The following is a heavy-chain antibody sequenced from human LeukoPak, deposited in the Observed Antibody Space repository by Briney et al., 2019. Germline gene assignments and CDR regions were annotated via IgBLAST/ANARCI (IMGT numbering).Heavy chain of an antibody. CDR1: GGSISSYY. CDR2: IYTSGSA. J-gene: IGHJ4*02. V-gene: IGHV4-4*07. CDR3: ARFSLTGYYKAPPGVDY. D-gene: IGHD3-9*01. Sequence: SETLSLTCTVSGGSISSYYWSWIRQPAGKGLEWIGRIYTSGSANYNPSLKSRVTISVDTSKNQFSLKLSSVTAADTAVYYCARFSLTGYYKAPPGVDYWGQGTLVTVSS.